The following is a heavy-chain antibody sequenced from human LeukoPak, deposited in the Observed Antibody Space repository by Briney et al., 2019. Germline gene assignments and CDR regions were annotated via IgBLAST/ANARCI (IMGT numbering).Heavy chain of an antibody. V-gene: IGHV3-30*18. CDR3: AKDVLRFLEWLLPNFDY. Sequence: GGSLRLSCAASGFSLSSYGMHWVRQAPGKGLEWVAVISYDGSNKYYADSVKGRFTISRDNSKNTLYLQMNSLRAEDTAVYYCAKDVLRFLEWLLPNFDYWGQGTLVTVSS. CDR2: ISYDGSNK. CDR1: GFSLSSYG. J-gene: IGHJ4*02. D-gene: IGHD3-3*01.